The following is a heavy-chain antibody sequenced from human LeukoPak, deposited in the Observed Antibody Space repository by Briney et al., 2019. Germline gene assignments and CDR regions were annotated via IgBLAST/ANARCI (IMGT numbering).Heavy chain of an antibody. Sequence: PGGSLRLSCAASGFTFDDYAMHWVRQAPGKGLEWVSGISWNSGSIGYADSVKGRFTISRDNAKNSLYLQMNSLRAEDTALYYCAKASRRGYSYRDASDIWGQGTMVTVSS. D-gene: IGHD5-18*01. CDR2: ISWNSGSI. CDR3: AKASRRGYSYRDASDI. J-gene: IGHJ3*02. CDR1: GFTFDDYA. V-gene: IGHV3-9*01.